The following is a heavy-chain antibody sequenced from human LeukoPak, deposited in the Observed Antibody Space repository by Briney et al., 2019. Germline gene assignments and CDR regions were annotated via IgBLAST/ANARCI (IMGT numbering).Heavy chain of an antibody. CDR1: GYSFTSYW. V-gene: IGHV5-51*01. Sequence: GESLKISCKGSGYSFTSYWIGWVSQMPGKGLEWMGIIYPGDSDTRYSPSFQGQVTISADKSISTAYLQWSSLKASDTAMYYCARVPPPSDFWRRNDYYYYYMDVWGKGTTVTVSS. J-gene: IGHJ6*03. D-gene: IGHD3-3*01. CDR3: ARVPPPSDFWRRNDYYYYYMDV. CDR2: IYPGDSDT.